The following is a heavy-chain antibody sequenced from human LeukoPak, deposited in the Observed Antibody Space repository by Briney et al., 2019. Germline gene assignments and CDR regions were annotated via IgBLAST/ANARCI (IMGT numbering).Heavy chain of an antibody. Sequence: GGSLRLSCAASGFISSSYWMLWVRQPPGKGLVYIACINTDGFSTSYADSVKGRFTISRDNAKNTLYLQMNSLRAEDTAVYYCARSRTYGDYGRGLDYWGQGTLVTVSS. CDR2: INTDGFST. CDR3: ARSRTYGDYGRGLDY. J-gene: IGHJ4*02. V-gene: IGHV3-74*01. CDR1: GFISSSYW. D-gene: IGHD4-17*01.